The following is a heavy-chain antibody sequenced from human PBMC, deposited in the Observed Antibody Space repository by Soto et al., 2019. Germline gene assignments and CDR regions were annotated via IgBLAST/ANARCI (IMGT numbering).Heavy chain of an antibody. V-gene: IGHV3-23*01. D-gene: IGHD3-10*01. CDR3: ARRVIGSSRAFDI. CDR1: GFAFSSHP. J-gene: IGHJ3*02. CDR2: ISDGGDLT. Sequence: VQVLESGGGLAQPGGSLRLSCAASGFAFSSHPMSWVRQAPEKGLEWVAGISDGGDLTYNADSVRGRFTISRDNSRNTLYLQMNSLRAEDTAVYYCARRVIGSSRAFDIWGQGTMVTVSS.